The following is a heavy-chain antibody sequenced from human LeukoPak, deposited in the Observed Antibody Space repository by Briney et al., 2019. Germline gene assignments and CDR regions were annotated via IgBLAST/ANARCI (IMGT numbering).Heavy chain of an antibody. CDR3: ARGGRIAVDAFDI. D-gene: IGHD6-19*01. J-gene: IGHJ3*02. V-gene: IGHV4-39*07. CDR1: GDSISSSSYY. CDR2: IYYSGST. Sequence: SETLSLTCTVSGDSISSSSYYWGWIRQPPGKGLEWIANIYYSGSTNYNPSLKSRVTISVDTSKNQFSLKLSSVTAADTAVYYCARGGRIAVDAFDIWGQGTMVTVSS.